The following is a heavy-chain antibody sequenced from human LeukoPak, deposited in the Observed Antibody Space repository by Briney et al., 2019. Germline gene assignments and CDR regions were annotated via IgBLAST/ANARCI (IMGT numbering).Heavy chain of an antibody. CDR3: AIEGYYDRSGYDYFYY. CDR1: GFTFSDYY. D-gene: IGHD3-22*01. V-gene: IGHV3-11*01. Sequence: GGSLRLSCAASGFTFSDYYMSWIRQAPGKGLEWVSDISSSGSTIYYAASVKGRFTVYRENAKNSLYLQMNSLRAEDTAVYYGAIEGYYDRSGYDYFYYWGQGNLGTVSS. J-gene: IGHJ4*02. CDR2: ISSSGSTI.